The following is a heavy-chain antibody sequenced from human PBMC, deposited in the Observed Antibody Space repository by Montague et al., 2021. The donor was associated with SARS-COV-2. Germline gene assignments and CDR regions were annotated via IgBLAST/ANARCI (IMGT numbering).Heavy chain of an antibody. Sequence: SLRLSCAASGFTFSSYAMYWVRQAPGKGLEWVAVISCDGSNKYYADSVKGRFTISRDNSKNTLYVQMDSLRAEDTAVYYCARGVETGTLFTYYYYGMDVWGQGTTVTVSS. CDR3: ARGVETGTLFTYYYYGMDV. CDR2: ISCDGSNK. V-gene: IGHV3-30-3*01. D-gene: IGHD1-7*01. CDR1: GFTFSSYA. J-gene: IGHJ6*02.